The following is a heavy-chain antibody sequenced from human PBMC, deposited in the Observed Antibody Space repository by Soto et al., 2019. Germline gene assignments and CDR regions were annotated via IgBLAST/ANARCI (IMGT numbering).Heavy chain of an antibody. CDR1: GYTFTSYD. CDR3: ARERITIFGVVNYYYGMDV. V-gene: IGHV1-8*01. D-gene: IGHD3-3*01. Sequence: QVQLVQSGAEVKKPGASVKVSCKASGYTFTSYDINWVRQATGQGLEWMGWMNPNSGNTGYAQKFQGRVTMTRNTSISTAYMELSSLRSEDTAVYYCARERITIFGVVNYYYGMDVWGHGTTVTVSS. J-gene: IGHJ6*02. CDR2: MNPNSGNT.